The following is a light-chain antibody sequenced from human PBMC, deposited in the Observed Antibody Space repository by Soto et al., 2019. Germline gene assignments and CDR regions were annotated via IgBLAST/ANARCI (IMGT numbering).Light chain of an antibody. CDR1: QSLQHSNGYNY. CDR3: MQALQSPRT. Sequence: IVMTQSPLSLPVTPGEPASISCRSSQSLQHSNGYNYLDWYLQKPGQSPQLLIYLGSNRASGVPDRFSGSGSGTDFTLKISRVEAEDVGVYYCMQALQSPRTFGQGTKLEIK. CDR2: LGS. V-gene: IGKV2-28*01. J-gene: IGKJ2*01.